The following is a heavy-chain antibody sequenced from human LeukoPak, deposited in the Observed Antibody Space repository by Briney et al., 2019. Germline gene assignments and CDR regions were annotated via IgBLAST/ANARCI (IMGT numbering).Heavy chain of an antibody. CDR3: ARDQAARLSIYYFDY. V-gene: IGHV3-30-3*01. CDR1: GFTFSSYA. J-gene: IGHJ4*02. D-gene: IGHD6-6*01. Sequence: HPGGSLRLSCAASGFTFSSYAMHWVRQAPGKGLEWVAVISYDGGNKYYADSVKGRFTISRDNSKNTLYLQMNSLRAEDTAVYYCARDQAARLSIYYFDYWGQGTLVTVSS. CDR2: ISYDGGNK.